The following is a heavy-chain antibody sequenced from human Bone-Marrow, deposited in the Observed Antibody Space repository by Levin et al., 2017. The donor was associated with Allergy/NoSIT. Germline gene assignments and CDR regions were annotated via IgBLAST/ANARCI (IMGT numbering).Heavy chain of an antibody. V-gene: IGHV4-59*08. J-gene: IGHJ3*01. CDR3: ARNADYSSGSMNPFDV. CDR1: GGSIGTDY. CDR2: IYHSGTT. D-gene: IGHD6-19*01. Sequence: HSQTLSLTCSVSGGSIGTDYWSWIRQSPGKGLEWIGYIYHSGTTNSNPSLKSRVTISVDTSRNQFSLKMTSMTAADTAVYFCARNADYSSGSMNPFDVWGPGIMVTVSS.